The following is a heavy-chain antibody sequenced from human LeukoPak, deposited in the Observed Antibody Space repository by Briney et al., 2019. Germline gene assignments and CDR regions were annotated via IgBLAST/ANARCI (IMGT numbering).Heavy chain of an antibody. V-gene: IGHV4-61*02. J-gene: IGHJ6*03. CDR1: GGSISSGSYY. Sequence: ASETLSLTCTVSGGSISSGSYYWSWIRQPAGKGLEWIGRIYTSGSTNYNPSLKSRVTISVDTSKNQFSLKLSSVTAADTAVYYCARGRIAASSYYYYYMDVWGKGTTVTVSS. D-gene: IGHD6-6*01. CDR3: ARGRIAASSYYYYYMDV. CDR2: IYTSGST.